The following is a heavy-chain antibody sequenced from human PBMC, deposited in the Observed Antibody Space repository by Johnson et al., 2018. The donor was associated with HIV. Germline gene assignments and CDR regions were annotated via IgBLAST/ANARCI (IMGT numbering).Heavy chain of an antibody. J-gene: IGHJ3*02. CDR1: GFTVTSTY. CDR2: LYAGGPT. Sequence: VQLVESGGGLIQPGGSLRLSCVASGFTVTSTYMSWVRQAPGKGLVWVSALYAGGPTYYADSVEGRFTISRDSSKNTLSLQMDSMRTEDTGVYYYAKAYRPGCDGFDIWGQGTLVTVSS. V-gene: IGHV3-53*01. D-gene: IGHD3-16*02. CDR3: AKAYRPGCDGFDI.